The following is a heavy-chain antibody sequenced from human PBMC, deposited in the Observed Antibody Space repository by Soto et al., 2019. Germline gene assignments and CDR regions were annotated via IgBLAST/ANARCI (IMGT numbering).Heavy chain of an antibody. V-gene: IGHV3-23*01. CDR2: ISGSGGST. CDR3: AKDLGHHGDILTGYYRY. J-gene: IGHJ4*02. CDR1: GFTFSSYA. D-gene: IGHD3-9*01. Sequence: GSLRLSCAASGFTFSSYAMSWVRQAPGKGLEWVSAISGSGGSTYYADSVKGRFTISRDNSKNTLYLQMNSLRAEDTAVYYCAKDLGHHGDILTGYYRYWGQGTLVTVS.